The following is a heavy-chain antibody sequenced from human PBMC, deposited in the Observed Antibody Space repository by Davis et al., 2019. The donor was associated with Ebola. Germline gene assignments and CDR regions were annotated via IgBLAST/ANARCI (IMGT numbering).Heavy chain of an antibody. CDR3: ARLANWGFYFLDS. V-gene: IGHV4-59*08. CDR2: IYYSGSA. J-gene: IGHJ4*02. Sequence: PGGSLRLSCTVSGVSITSYYWSWIRQPPGKGLEWIGSIYYSGSANYNPSLKSRVTISVDTSKDQFSLKRNSVTAADTAVYYCARLANWGFYFLDSWGQGTLLTVSS. CDR1: GVSITSYY. D-gene: IGHD7-27*01.